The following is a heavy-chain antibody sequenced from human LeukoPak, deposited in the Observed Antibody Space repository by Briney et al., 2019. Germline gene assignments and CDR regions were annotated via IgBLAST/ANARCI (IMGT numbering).Heavy chain of an antibody. CDR2: INHSGST. CDR3: ARVTMVRGVVY. D-gene: IGHD3-10*01. V-gene: IGHV4-34*01. CDR1: GGSISGYY. J-gene: IGHJ4*02. Sequence: PSETLSLTCTVSGGSISGYYWSWIRQPPGKGLEWIGEINHSGSTNYNPSLKSRVTISVDTSKNQFSLKLSSVTAADTAVYYCARVTMVRGVVYWGQGTLVTVSS.